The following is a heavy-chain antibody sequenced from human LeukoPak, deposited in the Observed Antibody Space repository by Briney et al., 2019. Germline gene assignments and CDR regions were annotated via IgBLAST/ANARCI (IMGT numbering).Heavy chain of an antibody. Sequence: GASVKVSCKASGYTFTSNGISWVRQAPGKGLEWMGWISANSGNTNYAQKMQGRVTMTTETSSSTAYMELRNLRSDDTAVYYCARDKNYRFDYWGQGTLVTLSS. D-gene: IGHD5-24*01. CDR3: ARDKNYRFDY. V-gene: IGHV1-18*01. CDR2: ISANSGNT. J-gene: IGHJ4*02. CDR1: GYTFTSNG.